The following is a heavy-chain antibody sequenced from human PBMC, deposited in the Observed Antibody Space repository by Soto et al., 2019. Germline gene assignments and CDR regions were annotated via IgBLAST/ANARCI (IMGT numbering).Heavy chain of an antibody. CDR2: ILTGNGDT. J-gene: IGHJ6*02. D-gene: IGHD1-26*01. CDR1: GYSFTSYA. Sequence: QVQLVQSGAEVKKPGASVNVPCKASGYSFTSYALHWLRQAPGQRPEWMGWILTGNGDTKYSPNFQGRVTIARDTFARTAYMELSSLRSEDTAVYYCARGELRYWYTMDVWGQGTTVTVSS. CDR3: ARGELRYWYTMDV. V-gene: IGHV1-3*04.